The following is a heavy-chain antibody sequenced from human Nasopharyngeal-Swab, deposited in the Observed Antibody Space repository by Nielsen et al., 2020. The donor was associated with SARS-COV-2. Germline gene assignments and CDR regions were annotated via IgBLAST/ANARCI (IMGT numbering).Heavy chain of an antibody. V-gene: IGHV3-30*18. CDR3: AKLDMVRGVIITSYAFDI. Sequence: VRQAPGTGLEWVAVISYDGSNKYYADSVKGRFTISRDNSKNTLYLQMNSLRAEDTAVYYCAKLDMVRGVIITSYAFDIWGQGTMVTVSS. D-gene: IGHD3-10*01. J-gene: IGHJ3*02. CDR2: ISYDGSNK.